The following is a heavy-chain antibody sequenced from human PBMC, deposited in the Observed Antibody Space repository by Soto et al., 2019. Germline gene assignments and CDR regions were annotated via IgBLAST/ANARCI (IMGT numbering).Heavy chain of an antibody. D-gene: IGHD6-13*01. CDR2: IYYSGNT. CDR1: GGSISSNDFY. CDR3: ARLSCSWQSWFDP. V-gene: IGHV4-31*03. Sequence: QVQLQESGPGLVKPSQTLSLTCIVSGGSISSNDFYWSWIRQHPGKGLEWIGYIYYSGNTYYNPSLKSRVTILVDTSKNQFSLKVCSVTAADTAVYYCARLSCSWQSWFDPWGQGTLITVSS. J-gene: IGHJ5*02.